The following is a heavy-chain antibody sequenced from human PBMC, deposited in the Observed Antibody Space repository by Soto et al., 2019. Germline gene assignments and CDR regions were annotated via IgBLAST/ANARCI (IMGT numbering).Heavy chain of an antibody. D-gene: IGHD5-18*01. Sequence: SDTLYLTCTFHGHSVPSSNYSCGWIHPPPGKGLEWIGSIYYSGSTYYNPSLKSRVTISVDTSKNQFSLKLSSVTAADTAVYYCASSWIQIWPVGYGMDVWGQGTTVS. CDR3: ASSWIQIWPVGYGMDV. J-gene: IGHJ6*02. CDR2: IYYSGST. CDR1: GHSVPSSNYS. V-gene: IGHV4-39*01.